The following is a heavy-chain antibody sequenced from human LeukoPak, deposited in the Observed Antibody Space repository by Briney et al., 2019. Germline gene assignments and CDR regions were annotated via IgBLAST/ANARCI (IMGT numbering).Heavy chain of an antibody. CDR2: ISTNSGNT. V-gene: IGHV1-18*01. J-gene: IGHJ4*02. CDR3: ARDVNYAFDY. D-gene: IGHD3-16*01. Sequence: ASVKVSCKPSGYSFTRSGISWVRQAPGQGLEWMGWISTNSGNTNYAQKFQDRVTLTTDTSTSTAYMELRSLRSDDTAVHYCARDVNYAFDYWGQGTLVTVSS. CDR1: GYSFTRSG.